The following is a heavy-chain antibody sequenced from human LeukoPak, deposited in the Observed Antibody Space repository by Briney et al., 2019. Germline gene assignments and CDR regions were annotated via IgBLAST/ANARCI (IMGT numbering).Heavy chain of an antibody. CDR1: GYTFTSYA. V-gene: IGHV5-51*01. CDR3: ARQAEAVAWPYFDY. Sequence: ASVKVSCKASGYTFTSYAMHWVRQAPGQRLEWMGIIYPGDSDTRYSPSFQGQVTISADKSISTAYLQWSSLKASDTAMYYCARQAEAVAWPYFDYWGQGTLVTVSS. CDR2: IYPGDSDT. J-gene: IGHJ4*02. D-gene: IGHD6-19*01.